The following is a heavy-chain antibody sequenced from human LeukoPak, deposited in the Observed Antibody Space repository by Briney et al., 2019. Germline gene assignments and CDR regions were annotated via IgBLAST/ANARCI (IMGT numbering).Heavy chain of an antibody. J-gene: IGHJ3*02. D-gene: IGHD6-19*01. CDR2: ISSSSSYI. CDR1: GFTFSSYS. Sequence: PGGSLRLSCAASGFTFSSYSMNWVRQAPGKGLEWVSSISSSSSYIYYADSVKGRFTISRDNAKNSLYLQMNSLRAEDTAVYYCARDYPGYSSGWYDAFDIWGQGTMVTVSS. CDR3: ARDYPGYSSGWYDAFDI. V-gene: IGHV3-21*01.